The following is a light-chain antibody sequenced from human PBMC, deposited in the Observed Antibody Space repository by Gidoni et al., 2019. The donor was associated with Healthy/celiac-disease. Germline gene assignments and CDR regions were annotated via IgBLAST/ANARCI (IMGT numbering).Light chain of an antibody. Sequence: SYVRTQPHSVSVAPGQTARITCGGNNIGSKSVHWYQQKPGQAPVLVVYDASDRPSGMPERFSGSNSGNTATLTISRVEAGDEADYYCQVWDSSSDHVVFGGGTKLTVL. CDR2: DAS. CDR1: NIGSKS. V-gene: IGLV3-21*02. CDR3: QVWDSSSDHVV. J-gene: IGLJ2*01.